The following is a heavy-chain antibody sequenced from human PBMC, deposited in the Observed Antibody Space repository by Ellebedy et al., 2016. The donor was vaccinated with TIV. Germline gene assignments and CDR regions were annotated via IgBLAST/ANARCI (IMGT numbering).Heavy chain of an antibody. CDR3: ARGLRYCSSTSCYGNWFDP. CDR2: ISAYNGNT. J-gene: IGHJ5*02. D-gene: IGHD2-2*01. CDR1: GYTFTSYG. Sequence: AASVKVSCKASGYTFTSYGISWVRQAPGQGLEWMGWISAYNGNTNYAQKLQGRVTMTTDTSTSTADMELRSLRSEDTAVYYCARGLRYCSSTSCYGNWFDPWGQGTLVTVSS. V-gene: IGHV1-18*01.